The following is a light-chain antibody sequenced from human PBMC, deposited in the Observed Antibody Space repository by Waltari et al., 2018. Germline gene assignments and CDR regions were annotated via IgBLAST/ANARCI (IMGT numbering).Light chain of an antibody. CDR1: SSDVGGYNY. J-gene: IGLJ2*01. CDR2: EVS. Sequence: QSALTQPPSASGSPGQSVTISCTGTSSDVGGYNYVSWYQQRPGKAPKLMIYEVSQRPSGVPDRFSGSKSGDTASLTVSGLQAEDEADYYCSSFAGTNNFVVFGGGTKLTV. CDR3: SSFAGTNNFVV. V-gene: IGLV2-8*01.